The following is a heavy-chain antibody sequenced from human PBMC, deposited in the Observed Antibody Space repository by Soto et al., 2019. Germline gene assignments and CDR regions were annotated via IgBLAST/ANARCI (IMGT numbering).Heavy chain of an antibody. V-gene: IGHV3-30*18. J-gene: IGHJ4*02. D-gene: IGHD2-15*01. CDR3: AKSTYCNGGSCFPQY. CDR1: TFTFSDFG. CDR2: ISYDGSDQ. Sequence: QVQVEEFGGGVVQPGRSLRLSCAGPTFTFSDFGFHWVRQAPGKGLEWVAMISYDGSDQYYGDSVQGRFTIYRDDSKNTVYPQMNSLRAEDTAMYYCAKSTYCNGGSCFPQYWGPGTLVTVSS.